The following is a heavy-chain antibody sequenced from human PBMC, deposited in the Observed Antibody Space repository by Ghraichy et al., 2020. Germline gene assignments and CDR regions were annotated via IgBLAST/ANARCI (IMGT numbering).Heavy chain of an antibody. CDR2: ISSRVYDGTT. J-gene: IGHJ4*02. D-gene: IGHD3-10*01. Sequence: GGSLILSCTASGFTFGDYAMTWFRQAPGKALEWVGFISSRVYDGTTEYAASVKDRFTISRDDSNNIAFLLMNSLKSEDTAVYYCSGARLIWGGEPNFDNWGQGTLVTDSS. CDR1: GFTFGDYA. CDR3: SGARLIWGGEPNFDN. V-gene: IGHV3-49*03.